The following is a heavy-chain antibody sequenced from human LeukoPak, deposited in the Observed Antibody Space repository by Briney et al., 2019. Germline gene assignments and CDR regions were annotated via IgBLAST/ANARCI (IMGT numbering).Heavy chain of an antibody. J-gene: IGHJ4*02. V-gene: IGHV3-30-3*01. CDR3: ARDYGSGSYFDY. CDR2: ISYDGSNK. D-gene: IGHD3-10*01. CDR1: GFTFSSYA. Sequence: GGSLRLSCAASGFTFSSYAMHWVRQAPGKGLEWVAVISYDGSNKYYADSVKGRFTISRDNSKNTLYLQMNSLRAEDTAVYYCARDYGSGSYFDYWGQGTLVTVSS.